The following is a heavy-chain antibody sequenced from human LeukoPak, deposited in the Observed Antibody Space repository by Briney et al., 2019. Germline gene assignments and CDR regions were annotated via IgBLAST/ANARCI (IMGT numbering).Heavy chain of an antibody. J-gene: IGHJ4*02. V-gene: IGHV4-39*01. CDR2: IYYSGST. D-gene: IGHD3-10*01. CDR3: ARYFYGSGSYYNH. Sequence: SETLSLTCTVSGGSISSSSYYWGWIRQPPAKGMEWIGSIYYSGSTYYNPSLKSRVTISVDTSKNQFSLKLSSVTAADTAVYYCARYFYGSGSYYNHWGQGTLVTVSS. CDR1: GGSISSSSYY.